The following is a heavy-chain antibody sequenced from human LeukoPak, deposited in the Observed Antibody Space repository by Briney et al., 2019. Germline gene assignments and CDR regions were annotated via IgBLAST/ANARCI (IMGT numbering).Heavy chain of an antibody. Sequence: GGSLRLSCAASGFTFSSYAMSWVRQAPGKGLEWVSAISGSGGSTYYADSVKGRFTISRDNSKNTLYLQMNSLTAEDTAVYYCAKDRGSSSPMRYYFDCWGQGTLVTVSS. D-gene: IGHD6-6*01. CDR1: GFTFSSYA. CDR2: ISGSGGST. CDR3: AKDRGSSSPMRYYFDC. V-gene: IGHV3-23*01. J-gene: IGHJ4*02.